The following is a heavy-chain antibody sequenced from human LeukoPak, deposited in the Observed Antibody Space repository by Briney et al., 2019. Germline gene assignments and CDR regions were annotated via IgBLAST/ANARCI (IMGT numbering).Heavy chain of an antibody. J-gene: IGHJ5*02. Sequence: PSETLSLTCTVSGGSISSGGYYWSWIRQPPGKGLEWIGSIYYSGSTYYNPSLKSRVTISVDTSKNQFSLKLSSVTAADTAVYYCASEAGSGWYSLRWFDPWGQGTLVTVSS. CDR1: GGSISSGGYY. CDR2: IYYSGST. D-gene: IGHD6-19*01. CDR3: ASEAGSGWYSLRWFDP. V-gene: IGHV4-39*07.